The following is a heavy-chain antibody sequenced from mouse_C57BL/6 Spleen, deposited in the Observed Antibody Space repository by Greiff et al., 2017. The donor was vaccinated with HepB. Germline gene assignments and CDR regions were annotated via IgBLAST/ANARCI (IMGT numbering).Heavy chain of an antibody. CDR1: GYAFSSYW. Sequence: VQLQQSGAELVKPGASVKISCKASGYAFSSYWMNWVKQRPGKGLEWIGQIYPGDGDTNYNGKFKGKATLTADKSSSTAYMQLSSLTSEDSAVYFCAREFWDGERDYWGQGTTLTVSS. V-gene: IGHV1-80*01. CDR3: AREFWDGERDY. CDR2: IYPGDGDT. D-gene: IGHD4-1*01. J-gene: IGHJ2*01.